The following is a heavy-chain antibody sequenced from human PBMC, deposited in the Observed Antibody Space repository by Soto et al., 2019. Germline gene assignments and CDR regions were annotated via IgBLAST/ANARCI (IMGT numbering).Heavy chain of an antibody. CDR3: ARGHIVVVVAATHFDY. CDR1: GYTFTSYD. D-gene: IGHD2-15*01. J-gene: IGHJ4*02. Sequence: ASVKVSCKASGYTFTSYDINWVRQATGQGLEWMGWMNPNSGNTGYAQKFQGRVTMTRNTSISTAYMELSSLRSEDTAVYYCARGHIVVVVAATHFDYWGQGTLVTAPQ. V-gene: IGHV1-8*01. CDR2: MNPNSGNT.